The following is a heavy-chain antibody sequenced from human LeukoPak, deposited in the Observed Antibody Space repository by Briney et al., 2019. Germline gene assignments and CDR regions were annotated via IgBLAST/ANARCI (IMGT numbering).Heavy chain of an antibody. CDR1: GFTFSTCS. J-gene: IGHJ4*02. CDR2: ISGSSSNI. Sequence: VGSLRLSCAASGFTFSTCSMNWVRQAPGKGLEWVSYISGSSSNIYYPDSVKGRFTISRDNAKNSLFLQMNSLRAEDTAVYYCARERPTTTAFDYWGQGTLVTVSS. CDR3: ARERPTTTAFDY. V-gene: IGHV3-21*01. D-gene: IGHD1-1*01.